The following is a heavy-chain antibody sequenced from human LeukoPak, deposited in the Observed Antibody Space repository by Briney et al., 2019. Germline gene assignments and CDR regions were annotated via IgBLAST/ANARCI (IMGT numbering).Heavy chain of an antibody. J-gene: IGHJ4*02. CDR1: GYTFTGYY. V-gene: IGHV1-2*02. Sequence: ASVKVSCKASGYTFTGYYMHWVRQAPGQGLEWMGWINPNSGGTNYAQKFQGRVTMTRDASTSTAYMELSRLRSDDTAVYYCATLYYYGSGSESDYWGQGTLVTVSS. D-gene: IGHD3-10*01. CDR3: ATLYYYGSGSESDY. CDR2: INPNSGGT.